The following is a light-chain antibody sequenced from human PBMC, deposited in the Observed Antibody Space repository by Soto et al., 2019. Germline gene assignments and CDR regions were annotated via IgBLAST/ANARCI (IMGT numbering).Light chain of an antibody. CDR1: QSVSSTY. CDR2: GAS. Sequence: EIVLTQSPGTLSLSPGERATLSCRASQSVSSTYLAWYQQKPGQAPRLLIYGASSRATGIPDRFSGSGSGTDFTLTISRLEPEDFAVYYCQHYGSSPETFXQGTKVDIK. V-gene: IGKV3-20*01. J-gene: IGKJ1*01. CDR3: QHYGSSPET.